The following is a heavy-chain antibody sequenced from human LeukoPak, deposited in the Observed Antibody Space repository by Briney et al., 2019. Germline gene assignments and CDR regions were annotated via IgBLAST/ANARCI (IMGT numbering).Heavy chain of an antibody. CDR3: ARVPAAGTGPDY. CDR1: SGSISTYY. CDR2: IHYTGST. D-gene: IGHD6-13*01. Sequence: PSETLSLTCTVSSGSISTYYWSWIRQPPGKRLAWIGFIHYTGSTYYNPSLKSRVTISVDTSKNQFSLRLTSVTAADTAVYYCARVPAAGTGPDYWGQGTLVTVSS. J-gene: IGHJ4*02. V-gene: IGHV4-59*01.